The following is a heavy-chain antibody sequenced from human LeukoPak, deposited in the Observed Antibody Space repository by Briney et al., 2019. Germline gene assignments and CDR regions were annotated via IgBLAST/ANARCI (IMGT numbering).Heavy chain of an antibody. CDR3: ARIDGGRAAF. D-gene: IGHD6-13*01. V-gene: IGHV3-21*04. CDR1: GFTFSSYS. CDR2: ISSSSSYI. J-gene: IGHJ1*01. Sequence: GGSLRLSCAASGFTFSSYSMNWVRQAPGKGLEWVSSISSSSSYIYYADSVKGRFTISRDNAKNSLYLQMNSLRAEDTALHYCARIDGGRAAFWGQGSLVTVSS.